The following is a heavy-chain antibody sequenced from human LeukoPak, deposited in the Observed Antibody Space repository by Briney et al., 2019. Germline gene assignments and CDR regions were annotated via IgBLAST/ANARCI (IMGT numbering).Heavy chain of an antibody. CDR2: ISYIGTT. CDR3: ARDLVTVTKGFDI. CDR1: GDSFSSHY. J-gene: IGHJ3*02. V-gene: IGHV4-59*11. D-gene: IGHD4-17*01. Sequence: SETLSLTCAVSGDSFSSHYWTWIRQPPGRGLERIGYISYIGTTNYNPSLKSRVTISIDTSKIQFSLKLSSVTTADTAVYYCARDLVTVTKGFDIWGLGTMVSVSS.